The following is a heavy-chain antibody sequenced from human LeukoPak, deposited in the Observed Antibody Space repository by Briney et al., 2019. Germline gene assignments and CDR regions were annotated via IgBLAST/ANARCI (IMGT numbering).Heavy chain of an antibody. J-gene: IGHJ6*02. CDR1: GFTFSSYG. D-gene: IGHD5-18*01. V-gene: IGHV3-33*06. CDR3: ANVDTAMGSLIYYYGMDV. CDR2: IWYDGSNK. Sequence: PGRSLRLSCAASGFTFSSYGMHWVRQAPGKGLEWVAVIWYDGSNKYYADSVRGRFTISRDNSKNTLYLQMNSLRAEDTAVYYRANVDTAMGSLIYYYGMDVWGQGTTVTVSS.